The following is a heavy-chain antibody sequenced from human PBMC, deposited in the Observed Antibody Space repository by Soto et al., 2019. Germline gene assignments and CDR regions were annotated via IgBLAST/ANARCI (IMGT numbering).Heavy chain of an antibody. Sequence: QVQLQQWGAGLLKPSETLSLNCAVNGGSLSGYYWSWIRQPPGKGLEWIGEIKDGGYTNYSPSLKRRATISSDTSNNQFSLRLNSVTAADTGLYSCARGQEGVVATHWDQGALVTVSS. V-gene: IGHV4-34*01. CDR1: GGSLSGYY. J-gene: IGHJ4*02. CDR2: IKDGGYT. CDR3: ARGQEGVVATH. D-gene: IGHD5-12*01.